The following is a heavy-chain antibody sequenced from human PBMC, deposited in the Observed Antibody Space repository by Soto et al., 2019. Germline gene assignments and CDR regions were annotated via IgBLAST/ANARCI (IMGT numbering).Heavy chain of an antibody. J-gene: IGHJ5*02. V-gene: IGHV1-18*01. CDR1: GYTFTSYG. D-gene: IGHD3-22*01. CDR2: ISAYNGNT. CDR3: ARAMGLYDSSGYYLNWFDP. Sequence: QVQLVQSGAEVKKPGASVKVSCKASGYTFTSYGISWVRQAPGQGLEWMGWISAYNGNTNYAQKLQGRVTMTTDTSTSTAYMELRSLRSDDKAVYYCARAMGLYDSSGYYLNWFDPWGQGTLVTVSS.